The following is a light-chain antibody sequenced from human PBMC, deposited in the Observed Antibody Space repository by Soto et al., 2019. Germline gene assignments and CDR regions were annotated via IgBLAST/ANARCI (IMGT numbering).Light chain of an antibody. Sequence: NFMLTQPHSVSESPGRTVTISCTRSSGSIASNYVHWYQQRPGSAPTTVIYEDNQRPSGVPDRFSGSIDSSSNSASLTISGLKTDDEADYYCQSFHNNTWVFGGGTKLTVL. CDR2: EDN. J-gene: IGLJ3*02. V-gene: IGLV6-57*03. CDR3: QSFHNNTWV. CDR1: SGSIASNY.